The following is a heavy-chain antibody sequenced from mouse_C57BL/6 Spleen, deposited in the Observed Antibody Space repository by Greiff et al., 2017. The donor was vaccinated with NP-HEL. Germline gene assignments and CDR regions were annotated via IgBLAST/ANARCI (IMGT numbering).Heavy chain of an antibody. CDR3: ARANCFDY. J-gene: IGHJ2*01. CDR1: GYAFSSSW. CDR2: IYPGDGDT. Sequence: VKLMESGPELVKPGASVKISCKASGYAFSSSWMNWVKQRPGKGLEWIGRIYPGDGDTNYNGKLKGKATLTADKSSSTAYMQLSSLTSEDSAVYFCARANCFDYWGQGTTLTVSS. V-gene: IGHV1-82*01.